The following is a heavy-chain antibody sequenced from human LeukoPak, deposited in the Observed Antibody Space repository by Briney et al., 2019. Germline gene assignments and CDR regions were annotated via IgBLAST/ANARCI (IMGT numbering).Heavy chain of an antibody. J-gene: IGHJ3*01. CDR3: ASHYFDDAFDV. V-gene: IGHV4-59*08. CDR1: GGSISSYY. Sequence: SETLSLTCTVSGGSISSYYWSWIRQPPGKGLEWIGYIYYSGSTNYNPSLKSRVTISVDTSKNQFSLKLSSVTAADTAVYYCASHYFDDAFDVWGQETMVTVSS. D-gene: IGHD3-10*01. CDR2: IYYSGST.